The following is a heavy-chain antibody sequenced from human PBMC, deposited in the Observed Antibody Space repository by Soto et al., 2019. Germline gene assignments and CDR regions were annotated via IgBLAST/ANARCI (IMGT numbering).Heavy chain of an antibody. CDR3: AKDRHPDRIWTFAY. D-gene: IGHD3-9*01. Sequence: GGSLRLSCAASGFIFSTYTMNWVRQVPGKGLEWVSGINQPGKQTWYADSVKGRFAISRDNSKNFLFLQMNSLRVEDTAVYYCAKDRHPDRIWTFAYWGQGAPVTVSS. CDR2: INQPGKQT. CDR1: GFIFSTYT. V-gene: IGHV3-23*03. J-gene: IGHJ4*02.